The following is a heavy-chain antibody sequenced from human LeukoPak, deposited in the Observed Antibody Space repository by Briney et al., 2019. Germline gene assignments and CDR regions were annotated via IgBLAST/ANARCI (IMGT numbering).Heavy chain of an antibody. D-gene: IGHD2-2*01. V-gene: IGHV3-30*02. CDR2: IRYDGSNK. CDR1: GFTFCSYG. J-gene: IGHJ5*02. CDR3: AEDQIVVVPAAHKVNWFDP. Sequence: PGGSLRLSCAASGFTFCSYGMHWVRQAPGKGLEWVAFIRYDGSNKYYADSVKGRFTISRDNSKNTLYLQMNSLRAEDTAVYYCAEDQIVVVPAAHKVNWFDPWGQGTLVTVSS.